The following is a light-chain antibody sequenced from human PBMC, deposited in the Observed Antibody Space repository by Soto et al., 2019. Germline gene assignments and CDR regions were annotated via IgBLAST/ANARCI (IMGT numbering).Light chain of an antibody. CDR2: EVS. CDR1: SSDVGGYNY. CDR3: SSYAGSDNYV. Sequence: QSGLTQPRSASGSRGQSATISCTGTSSDVGGYNYVSWYQHHPGKAPTLMIYEVSKRPSGVPDRFSGSKSGNTASLTVSGLQAEDEADYYCSSYAGSDNYVFGTGTKVTVL. J-gene: IGLJ1*01. V-gene: IGLV2-8*01.